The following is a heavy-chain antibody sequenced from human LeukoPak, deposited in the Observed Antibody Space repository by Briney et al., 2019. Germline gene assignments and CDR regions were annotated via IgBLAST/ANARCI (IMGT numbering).Heavy chain of an antibody. D-gene: IGHD1-26*01. CDR1: GFTFSSYA. CDR3: AKDRSPQTIDY. V-gene: IGHV3-23*01. CDR2: ITNSGGTA. J-gene: IGHJ4*02. Sequence: GGSLRLSCAASGFTFSSYAMSWVRQAPGKGLEWVSGITNSGGTASYADSVKGQFTISRDNSKNTLYLQMISLRAEDTAVYYCAKDRSPQTIDYWGQGTLVTVSS.